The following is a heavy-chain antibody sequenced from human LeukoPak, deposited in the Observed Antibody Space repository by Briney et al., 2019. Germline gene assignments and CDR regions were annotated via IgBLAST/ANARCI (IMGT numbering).Heavy chain of an antibody. J-gene: IGHJ6*03. CDR1: GGSISSYY. CDR2: INYSGST. V-gene: IGHV4-34*01. CDR3: AKDHIRFSFYYYMDV. D-gene: IGHD3-3*01. Sequence: PSETLSLTCTVAGGSISSYYWSWIRQPPGKGLEWIGEINYSGSTNYNPSLKSRVTISVDTSKNQFSLKLSSVTAADTAMYYCAKDHIRFSFYYYMDVWGKGTTVTVSS.